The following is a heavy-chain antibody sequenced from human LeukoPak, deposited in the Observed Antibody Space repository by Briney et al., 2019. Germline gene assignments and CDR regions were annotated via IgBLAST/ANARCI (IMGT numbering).Heavy chain of an antibody. V-gene: IGHV4-39*01. D-gene: IGHD2-15*01. CDR3: AKAATKGLFDY. Sequence: SETLSLTCTVSGGSISSSSYYWGWIRQPPGKGLEWIGSIYYSGSTYCNPSLKSRVTISVDTSKNQFSLKLSSVTAADTAVYYCAKAATKGLFDYWGQGTLVTVSS. CDR1: GGSISSSSYY. J-gene: IGHJ4*02. CDR2: IYYSGST.